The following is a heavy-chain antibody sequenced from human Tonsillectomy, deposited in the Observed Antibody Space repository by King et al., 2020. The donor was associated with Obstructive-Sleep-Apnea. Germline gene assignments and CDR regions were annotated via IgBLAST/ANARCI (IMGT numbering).Heavy chain of an antibody. D-gene: IGHD5-18*01. CDR1: GFTSSTYG. J-gene: IGHJ6*02. V-gene: IGHV3-30*02. CDR3: AKDAGYSYGYDYYGMDV. CDR2: IRYDGSNK. Sequence: QLVQSGGGVVQTGRSLRLSCAASGFTSSTYGMHWVRQAPGKGLEWVAFIRYDGSNKYYADSVKGRFTISRDNSKNTLYLQMNSLRAEDTAVYYCAKDAGYSYGYDYYGMDVWGQGTTVTVSS.